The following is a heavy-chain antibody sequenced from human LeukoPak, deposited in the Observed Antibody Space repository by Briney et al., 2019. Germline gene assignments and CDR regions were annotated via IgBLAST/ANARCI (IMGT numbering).Heavy chain of an antibody. V-gene: IGHV3-23*01. CDR1: GFTFSSYA. CDR3: AKRSDYGSGSSYCFDY. CDR2: ISGSGGST. J-gene: IGHJ4*02. Sequence: PGGSLRLSCAASGFTFSSYAMSWVRQAPGKGLEWVSAISGSGGSTYYASSVKGRFTISRDNSKNTLYLQMNSLRAEDAAVYYCAKRSDYGSGSSYCFDYWGQGTLVTVSS. D-gene: IGHD3-10*01.